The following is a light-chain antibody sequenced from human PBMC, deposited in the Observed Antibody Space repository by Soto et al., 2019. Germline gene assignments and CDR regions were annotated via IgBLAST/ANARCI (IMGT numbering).Light chain of an antibody. CDR2: AAS. CDR1: QAISNY. CDR3: QQSSTMPRT. Sequence: DIQMTQSPSSLSTSAGDRVTITCRASQAISNYLTWYQQRPGKAPRSLIYAASTLQSGVPSRFSGTGSGTDFTLTISGLQPEDSAVYYCQQSSTMPRTFGQGTKVEVK. J-gene: IGKJ1*01. V-gene: IGKV1-39*01.